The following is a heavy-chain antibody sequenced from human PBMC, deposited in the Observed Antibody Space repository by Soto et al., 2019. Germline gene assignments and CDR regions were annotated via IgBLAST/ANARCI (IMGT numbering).Heavy chain of an antibody. CDR1: GFTFSSYE. J-gene: IGHJ6*02. D-gene: IGHD6-13*01. CDR3: ARAAAGYYYYGMDV. V-gene: IGHV3-48*03. CDR2: ISSSGSTI. Sequence: GGSLRLSYAASGFTFSSYEMNWVRQGPGKGLEWVSYISSSGSTIYYADSVKGRFTISRDNAKNSLYLQMNSLRAEDTAVYYCARAAAGYYYYGMDVWGQGTTVTVSS.